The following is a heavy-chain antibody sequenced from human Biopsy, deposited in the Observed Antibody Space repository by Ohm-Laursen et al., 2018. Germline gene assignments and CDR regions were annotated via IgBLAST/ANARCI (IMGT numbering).Heavy chain of an antibody. Sequence: SETLSLTCDVSGGSIRGSTYHWGWIRQSPGKGLEWIGNIYYSGNTDYSPSLKSRVTISVDTSKNQVSLRLNSVTAADTAVYYCTRVRTFGGVIGGYYFDSWGQGILVTVSS. CDR3: TRVRTFGGVIGGYYFDS. V-gene: IGHV4-39*07. J-gene: IGHJ4*02. CDR1: GGSIRGSTYH. CDR2: IYYSGNT. D-gene: IGHD3-16*02.